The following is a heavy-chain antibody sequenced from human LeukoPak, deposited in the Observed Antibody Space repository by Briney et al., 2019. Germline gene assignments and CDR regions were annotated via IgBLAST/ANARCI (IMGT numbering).Heavy chain of an antibody. CDR2: ISGSSYYI. D-gene: IGHD6-13*01. V-gene: IGHV3-21*01. CDR1: GFTVSSNS. CDR3: ARDRSLIAAAGTPYYYYMDV. Sequence: AGGSLRLSCTVSGFTVSSNSMSWVRQAPGKGLEWVSSISGSSYYIYYADSMEGRFTISRDNAKNSLYLQMNSLRADDTAVYYCARDRSLIAAAGTPYYYYMDVWGKGSTVTVSS. J-gene: IGHJ6*03.